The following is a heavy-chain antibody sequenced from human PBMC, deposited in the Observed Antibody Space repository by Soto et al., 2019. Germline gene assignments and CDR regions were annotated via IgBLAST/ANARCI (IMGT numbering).Heavy chain of an antibody. Sequence: GGSLRLSCAASGFTFSSYGMHWVRQAPDKGLEWVTVISYDGSNKYYADSVKGRFTISRDNSKNTLYLQMNSLRAEDTAVYYCAKDTIDIVLVPAARDYYYYGMDVWGQGTTVTVSS. D-gene: IGHD2-2*01. CDR1: GFTFSSYG. V-gene: IGHV3-30*18. J-gene: IGHJ6*02. CDR2: ISYDGSNK. CDR3: AKDTIDIVLVPAARDYYYYGMDV.